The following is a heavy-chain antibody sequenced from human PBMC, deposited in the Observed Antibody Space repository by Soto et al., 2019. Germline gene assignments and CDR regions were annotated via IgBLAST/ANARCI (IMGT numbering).Heavy chain of an antibody. Sequence: GGSLRLSCAASGFTFSKSWMSWVRQAPGKGLEWVANLNQDGSEKNYVDSVKGRFTISRDNAKNSMYLQMNSLRVEDTAVYYCGYDMDVWGQGTSVTVSS. J-gene: IGHJ6*02. CDR3: GYDMDV. V-gene: IGHV3-7*05. CDR2: LNQDGSEK. CDR1: GFTFSKSW.